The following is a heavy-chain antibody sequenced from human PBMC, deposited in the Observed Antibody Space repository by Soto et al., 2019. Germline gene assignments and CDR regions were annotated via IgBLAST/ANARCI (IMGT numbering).Heavy chain of an antibody. CDR2: ISGSGGST. D-gene: IGHD5-12*01. CDR3: AKAQEMATINYFDY. J-gene: IGHJ4*02. V-gene: IGHV3-23*01. Sequence: GGSLRLSCAASGFTFSSYAMSWVRQSPGKGLEWVSAISGSGGSTYYADSVKGRFTISRDNSKNTLYLQMNSLRAEDTAVYYCAKAQEMATINYFDYWGQGTLVTVSS. CDR1: GFTFSSYA.